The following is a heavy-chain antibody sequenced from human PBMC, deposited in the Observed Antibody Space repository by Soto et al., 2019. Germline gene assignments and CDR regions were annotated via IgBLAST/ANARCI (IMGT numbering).Heavy chain of an antibody. CDR3: AKVSRYDYVWGSYRRETYYFDY. Sequence: EVQLLESGGGLVQPGGSLRLSCAASGFTFSSYAMSWVRQAPGKGLEWVSAISGSGGSTYYADSVKGRFTISRDNSKNTLYLQMNSLRAEDTAVYYCAKVSRYDYVWGSYRRETYYFDYWGQGTLVTVPS. D-gene: IGHD3-16*02. V-gene: IGHV3-23*01. J-gene: IGHJ4*02. CDR1: GFTFSSYA. CDR2: ISGSGGST.